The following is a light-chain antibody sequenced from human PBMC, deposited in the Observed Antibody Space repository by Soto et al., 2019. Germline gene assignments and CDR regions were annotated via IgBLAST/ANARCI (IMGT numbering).Light chain of an antibody. V-gene: IGKV3-20*01. CDR3: QQYGRLPFT. J-gene: IGKJ3*01. Sequence: EIVLTQSPGTLSLSPGERGTLSCRASQSVSTGQIAWYQQKPGQAPRLLMYGVSSRAAGIPDRFSGSGSGIDFTLTISSLEPEDFAVYYCQQYGRLPFTFGPGTKVDIK. CDR1: QSVSTGQ. CDR2: GVS.